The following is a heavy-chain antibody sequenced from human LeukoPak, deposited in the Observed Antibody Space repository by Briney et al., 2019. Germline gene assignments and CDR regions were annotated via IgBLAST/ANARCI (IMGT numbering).Heavy chain of an antibody. Sequence: GGSLRLSCAASGFTFSSYAMSWVRQAPGKGLEWVSAISGSGGSTYYADSVKGRFTISRDNSKNTLYLQMNSPRAEDTAVYYCAKPPTGDCSSTSCSPSDYWGQGTLVTVSS. J-gene: IGHJ4*02. D-gene: IGHD2-2*01. CDR1: GFTFSSYA. CDR2: ISGSGGST. V-gene: IGHV3-23*01. CDR3: AKPPTGDCSSTSCSPSDY.